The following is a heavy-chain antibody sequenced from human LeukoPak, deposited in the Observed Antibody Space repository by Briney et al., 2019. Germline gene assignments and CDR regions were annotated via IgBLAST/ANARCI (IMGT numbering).Heavy chain of an antibody. CDR2: IYYSGST. CDR1: GGSISSSSYY. Sequence: SETLSLTCTVSGGSISSSSYYWGWIRQPPGKGLEWIGSIYYSGSTYYNPSLKSRVTISVDTSKNQFSLKLSSVTAADTAVYYCARSGMEDYGDPRYFDYWGQGTLVTVSS. J-gene: IGHJ4*02. V-gene: IGHV4-39*01. CDR3: ARSGMEDYGDPRYFDY. D-gene: IGHD4-17*01.